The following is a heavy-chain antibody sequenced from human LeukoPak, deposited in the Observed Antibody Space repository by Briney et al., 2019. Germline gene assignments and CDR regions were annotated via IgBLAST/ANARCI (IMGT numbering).Heavy chain of an antibody. Sequence: SGTLSLTCTVSGGSISSYYWSWIRQPPGKGLEWIGYIYYSGSTNYNPSLKSRVTISVDTSKNQFSLKLSSVTAADTAVYYCASLDLSSGWYNYWGQGTLVTVSS. J-gene: IGHJ4*02. CDR2: IYYSGST. V-gene: IGHV4-59*08. CDR3: ASLDLSSGWYNY. CDR1: GGSISSYY. D-gene: IGHD6-19*01.